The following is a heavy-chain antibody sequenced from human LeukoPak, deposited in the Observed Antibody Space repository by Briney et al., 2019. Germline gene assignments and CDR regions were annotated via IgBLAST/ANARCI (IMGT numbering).Heavy chain of an antibody. V-gene: IGHV3-30-3*01. D-gene: IGHD2-2*01. Sequence: SGGSLRLSCAASGFPFTVYPTHWVRQAPGKGLEWVSVSSSDETYKFYADSVRGRFTISRDNSKNRLYLQMNSLRAEDTAVYYCARGEWWYQLPIYYDGMDVWGQGTTVTVSS. CDR2: SSSDETYK. J-gene: IGHJ6*02. CDR3: ARGEWWYQLPIYYDGMDV. CDR1: GFPFTVYP.